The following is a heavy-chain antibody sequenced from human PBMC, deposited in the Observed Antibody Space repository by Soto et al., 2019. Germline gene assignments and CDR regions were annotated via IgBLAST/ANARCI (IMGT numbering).Heavy chain of an antibody. CDR1: GFTFSSFG. V-gene: IGHV3-33*01. CDR3: ARDASYYSLWSGYYPSRYGMDV. Sequence: QVQVVESGGGVVQPGRSLRLSCAESGFTFSSFGMHWVRQAPGKGLEWVSLIWYDGSKKSYGDSVKGRFTISRDNSRNTVYLQMNSLRADDTAVYYCARDASYYSLWSGYYPSRYGMDVWGQGTSVTVSS. J-gene: IGHJ6*02. CDR2: IWYDGSKK. D-gene: IGHD3-3*01.